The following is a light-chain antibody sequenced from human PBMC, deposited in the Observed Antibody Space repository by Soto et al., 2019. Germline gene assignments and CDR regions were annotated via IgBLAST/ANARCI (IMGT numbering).Light chain of an antibody. V-gene: IGKV1-5*03. CDR2: RAC. CDR3: QQYNSYSRT. Sequence: DIQMTQSPSTLSASVGDRVTITCRASQSISSWLAWYQQKPGKAPELLIYRACSLESGVPSRFSGSGSGTEFTLTISSLQPDDFATYYCQQYNSYSRTFGQGTKVEIK. CDR1: QSISSW. J-gene: IGKJ1*01.